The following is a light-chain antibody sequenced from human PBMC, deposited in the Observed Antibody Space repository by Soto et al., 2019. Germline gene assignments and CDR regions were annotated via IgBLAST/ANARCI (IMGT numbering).Light chain of an antibody. CDR1: QDISNS. CDR3: QQYDNLPPYT. V-gene: IGKV1-33*01. CDR2: GAS. Sequence: DIQMTQSPSSLSASVGDRVTITCQASQDISNSLNWYQQKPGKAPKLLIYGASNLETGVPSRFSGSGSGTDFSFTISSLQPEDIATYYCQQYDNLPPYTFGQGTKLEIK. J-gene: IGKJ2*01.